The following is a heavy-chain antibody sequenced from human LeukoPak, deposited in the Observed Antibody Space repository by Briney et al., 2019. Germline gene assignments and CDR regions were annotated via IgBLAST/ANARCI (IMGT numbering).Heavy chain of an antibody. J-gene: IGHJ6*03. D-gene: IGHD2-2*01. Sequence: PSETLSLTCAVYGGSFSGYYWSWIRQPPGKGLEWIGEINHSGSTNYNPSLKSRVTISVDTSKNQFSLKLSSVTAADTAVYYCARLKCSSTSCFYYYYMDVWGKGTTVTISS. CDR1: GGSFSGYY. V-gene: IGHV4-34*01. CDR2: INHSGST. CDR3: ARLKCSSTSCFYYYYMDV.